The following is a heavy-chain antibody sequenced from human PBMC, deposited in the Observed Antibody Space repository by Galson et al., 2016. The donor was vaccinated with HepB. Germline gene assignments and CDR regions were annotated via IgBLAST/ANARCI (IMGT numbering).Heavy chain of an antibody. V-gene: IGHV1-18*01. CDR3: SRGHCTGINCYWNFDY. Sequence: SVKVSCKVSGYTFTNYYISWVRQAPGQGLEWMGWIRTDNGDRNYAHIVQDRVTMTADTSTATAYMELTSLRSDDTAVYYCSRGHCTGINCYWNFDYWGQGTLVTVSS. D-gene: IGHD2-8*02. J-gene: IGHJ4*02. CDR1: GYTFTNYY. CDR2: IRTDNGDR.